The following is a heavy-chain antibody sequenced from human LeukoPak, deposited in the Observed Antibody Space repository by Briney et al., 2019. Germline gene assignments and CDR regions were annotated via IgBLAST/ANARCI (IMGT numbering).Heavy chain of an antibody. CDR1: GGSFSGYY. J-gene: IGHJ4*02. D-gene: IGHD3-3*01. CDR2: INHSGST. Sequence: PSETLSLTCAVYGGSFSGYYWSWIRQPPGKGLEWIGEINHSGSTNYNPSLKSRVTISVDTSKNQFSLKLSSVTAADTAVYYCARGDGYCDFWSGYYNAAAYFDYWGQGTLVTVSS. CDR3: ARGDGYCDFWSGYYNAAAYFDY. V-gene: IGHV4-34*01.